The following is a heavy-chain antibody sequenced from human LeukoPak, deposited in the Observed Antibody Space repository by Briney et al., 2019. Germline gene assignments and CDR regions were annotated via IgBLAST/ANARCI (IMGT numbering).Heavy chain of an antibody. CDR3: ASLYSSGYYYYYYGMDV. J-gene: IGHJ6*02. Sequence: GGSLRLSCAPPGFTWSTYWISWVPQAPGKGLEWVANIKQVGSEKYYVDSVKGRFTISRDNAKNSLYLQMNSLRAEDTAVYYCASLYSSGYYYYYYGMDVWGQGTTVTVSS. D-gene: IGHD3-22*01. CDR1: GFTWSTYW. CDR2: IKQVGSEK. V-gene: IGHV3-7*01.